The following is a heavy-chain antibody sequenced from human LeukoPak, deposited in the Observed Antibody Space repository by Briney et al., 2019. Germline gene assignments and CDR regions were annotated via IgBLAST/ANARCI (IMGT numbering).Heavy chain of an antibody. CDR3: ARDRSYGSGSGAYDY. CDR1: GFTFSNYW. D-gene: IGHD3-10*01. CDR2: IKQDGSEK. J-gene: IGHJ4*02. V-gene: IGHV3-7*01. Sequence: PGGSLRLSCAASGFTFSNYWMSWVRQAPGKGLEWVANIKQDGSEKYYVDSLKGRLTISRDNAQNSLYLQMNSLRAEDTAVYYCARDRSYGSGSGAYDYWGQGTLVTLSS.